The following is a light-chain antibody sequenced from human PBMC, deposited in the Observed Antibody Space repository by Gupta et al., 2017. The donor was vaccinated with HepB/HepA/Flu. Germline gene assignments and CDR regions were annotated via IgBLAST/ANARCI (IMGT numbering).Light chain of an antibody. CDR2: SAS. Sequence: EIVLTQSPGTLSLSPGERATLSCRASQSITTNYVAWYQQKPGQAPRLLIYSASGRATGIPDRFSGSGSGTDFTLTISRLEPEDFAVYYCQQYDSSPRTFGQGTRVEIK. CDR3: QQYDSSPRT. V-gene: IGKV3-20*01. CDR1: QSITTNY. J-gene: IGKJ1*01.